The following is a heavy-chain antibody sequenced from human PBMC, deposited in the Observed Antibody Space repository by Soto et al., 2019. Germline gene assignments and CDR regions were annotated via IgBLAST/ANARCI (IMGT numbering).Heavy chain of an antibody. CDR2: IYYSGST. V-gene: IGHV4-59*08. J-gene: IGHJ4*02. CDR3: ARVGGNSYYYDSSGYSY. Sequence: SETLSLTCTVSGGSIDTYYWSWIRQPPGKGLEWIGYIYYSGSTNYNPSLKSRVTISVDTSKNQFSLKLSSVTAADTAVYYCARVGGNSYYYDSSGYSYWGQGTLVTVSS. D-gene: IGHD3-22*01. CDR1: GGSIDTYY.